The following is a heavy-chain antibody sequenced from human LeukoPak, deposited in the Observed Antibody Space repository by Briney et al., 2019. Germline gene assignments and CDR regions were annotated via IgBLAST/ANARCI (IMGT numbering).Heavy chain of an antibody. D-gene: IGHD5-24*01. CDR3: ARVQGYNYYFDY. V-gene: IGHV3-21*01. CDR1: GFTFSSYS. J-gene: IGHJ4*02. Sequence: GGSLRLSCAASGFTFSSYSMNWVRQAPGKGLEWVSSISSRSSYIYYADSVKGRFTISRDNAKNSLYLQMNSLRAEDTAVYYCARVQGYNYYFDYWGQGTLVTVSS. CDR2: ISSRSSYI.